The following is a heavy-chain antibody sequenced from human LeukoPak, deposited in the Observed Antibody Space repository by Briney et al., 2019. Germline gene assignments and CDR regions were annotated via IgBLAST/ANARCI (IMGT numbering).Heavy chain of an antibody. CDR1: ELSFKTYS. CDR3: AELGITMIGGV. CDR2: ISLAGTYI. Sequence: GGSLRLSCAASELSFKTYSTNWLRQSPGKGLEWVASISLAGTYIDYADSVKGRFTISRDNAKNSLYLQMNSLRAEDTAVYYCAELGITMIGGVWGKGTTVTISS. J-gene: IGHJ6*04. V-gene: IGHV3-21*01. D-gene: IGHD3-10*02.